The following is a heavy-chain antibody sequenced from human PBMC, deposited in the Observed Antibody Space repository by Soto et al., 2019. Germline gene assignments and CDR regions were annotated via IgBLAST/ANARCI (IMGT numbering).Heavy chain of an antibody. J-gene: IGHJ3*02. Sequence: QMRLQESGPGLVKPSGTLSLACAVSGASVSSDNWWSWVRQPPGKGLEWIGEIFHSETTNYNPSLKSRATISVDKSKNQFSLTLTSVTAADMAVYYCAKNGWYSADIWGQGTMVTVSS. D-gene: IGHD6-19*01. CDR2: IFHSETT. CDR1: GASVSSDNW. V-gene: IGHV4-4*02. CDR3: AKNGWYSADI.